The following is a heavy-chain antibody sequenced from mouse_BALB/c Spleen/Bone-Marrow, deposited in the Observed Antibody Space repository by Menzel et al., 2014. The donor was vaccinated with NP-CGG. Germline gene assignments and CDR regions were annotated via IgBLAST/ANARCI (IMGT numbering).Heavy chain of an antibody. CDR2: ISYSGSS. Sequence: EVHLVESGPGLVKPSQSLSLTCTVTGYSITSDYAWNWIRQSPGNKLEWMGYISYSGSSSYNPSLESRISITRDTSKTQFFLQLHSVTTEDTATYYCARYDYDVGYFDYWGQGTTLTVSS. D-gene: IGHD2-4*01. CDR3: ARYDYDVGYFDY. V-gene: IGHV3-2*02. J-gene: IGHJ2*01. CDR1: GYSITSDYA.